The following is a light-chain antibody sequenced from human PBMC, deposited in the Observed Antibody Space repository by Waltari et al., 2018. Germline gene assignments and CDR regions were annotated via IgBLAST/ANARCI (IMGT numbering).Light chain of an antibody. J-gene: IGLJ3*02. CDR2: EVT. CDR3: SSYTTNSTWV. V-gene: IGLV2-14*01. Sequence: SALTQPAPVSGSPGQSITISCTGNSSDVRHYVSVSWNQKHPGKAPKLLIYEVTNRPAGRPNRFSGSKSGNTASLTISGLQAEDEADYYCSSYTTNSTWVFGGGTKLTV. CDR1: SSDVRHYVS.